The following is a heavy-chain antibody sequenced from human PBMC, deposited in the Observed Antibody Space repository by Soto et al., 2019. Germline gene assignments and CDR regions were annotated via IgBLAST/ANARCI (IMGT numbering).Heavy chain of an antibody. CDR1: GYSFTRHS. CDR3: ERDERGSSSIIDY. J-gene: IGHJ4*02. D-gene: IGHD6-6*01. CDR2: INPSGGST. Sequence: QVQLVQSGAEVKKPGASVKVSCKASGYSFTRHSMQWVRQAPGQGLERMGIINPSGGSTNYAQKFQGRVTMTRDTSTSTVYMELSRLRSEDTAAYYCERDERGSSSIIDYWGQGTLVTVSS. V-gene: IGHV1-46*01.